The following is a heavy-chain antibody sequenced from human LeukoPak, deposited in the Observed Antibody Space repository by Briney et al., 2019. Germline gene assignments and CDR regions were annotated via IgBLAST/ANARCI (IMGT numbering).Heavy chain of an antibody. CDR3: ARHDDSSGYWDAFDI. CDR1: GYTFTGYY. D-gene: IGHD3-22*01. Sequence: ASVKGSCKASGYTFTGYYMHWVRQAPGQGLEWMGWINPNSGGIKYAQKFQGRVIMTRDTSISTAYMELSRLRSDDTAVYYCARHDDSSGYWDAFDIWGQGTMVSVSS. V-gene: IGHV1-2*02. J-gene: IGHJ3*02. CDR2: INPNSGGI.